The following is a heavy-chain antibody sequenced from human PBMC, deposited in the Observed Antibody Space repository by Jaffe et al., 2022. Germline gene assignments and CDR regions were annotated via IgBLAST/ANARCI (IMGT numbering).Heavy chain of an antibody. J-gene: IGHJ4*02. V-gene: IGHV4-38-2*02. Sequence: QVQLQESGPGLVKPSETLSLTCAVSGYSISSGYYWGWIRQPPGKGLEWIGSIYHSGSTYYNPSLKSRVTISVDTSKNQFSLKLSSVTAADTAVYYCAREVPDIVGATNFDYWGQGTLVTVSS. CDR3: AREVPDIVGATNFDY. CDR2: IYHSGST. CDR1: GYSISSGYY. D-gene: IGHD1-26*01.